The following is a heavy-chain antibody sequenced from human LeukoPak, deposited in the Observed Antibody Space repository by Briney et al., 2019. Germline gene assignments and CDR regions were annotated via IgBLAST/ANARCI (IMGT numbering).Heavy chain of an antibody. V-gene: IGHV3-30*18. D-gene: IGHD3-10*01. CDR1: GFTFSNFG. J-gene: IGHJ4*02. CDR2: ISYNGKVT. Sequence: GEPLRLSCAASGFTFSNFGMHWVRQAPGKGLEWMAVISYNGKVTYYADSVKGRFTISRDNSENILYLQMTSLRVEDTALYYCAKEKDYRVSASCDYWGQGIQVTVSS. CDR3: AKEKDYRVSASCDY.